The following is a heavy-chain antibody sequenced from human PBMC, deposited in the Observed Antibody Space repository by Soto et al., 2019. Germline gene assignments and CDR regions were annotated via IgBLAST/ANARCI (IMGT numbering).Heavy chain of an antibody. Sequence: QVQLVQSGAEVKNPGASVKVSCKASGYSFTRYGIGWARQAPGQGLEWMGWINAYNGNTNYAQNLRAKLTLTTDTATTTAYMELRSLRSNDTAIYYCAMVDVYVTPSPQDVWGQGTTVTVSS. CDR1: GYSFTRYG. CDR2: INAYNGNT. V-gene: IGHV1-18*01. D-gene: IGHD3-16*01. CDR3: AMVDVYVTPSPQDV. J-gene: IGHJ6*02.